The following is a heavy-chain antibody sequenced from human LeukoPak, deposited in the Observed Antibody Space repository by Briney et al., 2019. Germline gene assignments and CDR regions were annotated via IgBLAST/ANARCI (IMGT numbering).Heavy chain of an antibody. V-gene: IGHV1-69*13. CDR2: IIPIFGTA. CDR1: GGTFSSYA. Sequence: SVKVSCKASGGTFSSYAISWVRQAPGQGLEWMGGIIPIFGTANYAQKFQGRVTITADESTSTAYMELSSLRSEDTAVYYCARDLVGATRDGDYWGQGTLVTVSS. D-gene: IGHD1-26*01. CDR3: ARDLVGATRDGDY. J-gene: IGHJ4*02.